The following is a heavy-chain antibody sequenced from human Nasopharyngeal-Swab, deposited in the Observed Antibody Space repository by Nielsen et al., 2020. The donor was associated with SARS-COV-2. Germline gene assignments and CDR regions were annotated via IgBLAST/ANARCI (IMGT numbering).Heavy chain of an antibody. Sequence: PGKGLEWIGSIYYSGSTYYNPSLKSRVTISVDTSKNQFSLKLSSVTAADTAVYYCARVEAGGEWELLPYYYYYMDVWGKGTTVTVSS. CDR3: ARVEAGGEWELLPYYYYYMDV. V-gene: IGHV4-39*01. J-gene: IGHJ6*03. CDR2: IYYSGST. D-gene: IGHD1-26*01.